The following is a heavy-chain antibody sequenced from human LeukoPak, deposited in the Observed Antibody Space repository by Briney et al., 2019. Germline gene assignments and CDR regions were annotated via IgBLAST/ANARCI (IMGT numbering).Heavy chain of an antibody. CDR1: GYTFTGYY. CDR3: ARALRPSRAAFDI. V-gene: IGHV1-2*04. CDR2: INPNSGGT. Sequence: ASVKVSCKASGYTFTGYYMHWVRQAPGQGLEWMGWINPNSGGTNYAQKFQGWVTMTRDTSISTAYMELSRLRSDDTAVYYCARALRPSRAAFDIWGQGTMVTVSS. J-gene: IGHJ3*02.